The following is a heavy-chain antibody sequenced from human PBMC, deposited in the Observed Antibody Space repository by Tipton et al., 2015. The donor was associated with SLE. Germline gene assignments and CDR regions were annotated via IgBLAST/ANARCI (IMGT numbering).Heavy chain of an antibody. CDR1: GGSISSSSYY. CDR2: IYYSGST. J-gene: IGHJ4*02. V-gene: IGHV4-39*07. CDR3: ARHRSYFDY. Sequence: TLSLTCTVSGGSISSSSYYWGWIRPPPGKGLEWIGGIYYSGSTYYNPSLKSRVTISVDTSKNQFSLKLSSVTAADTAVYYCARHRSYFDYWGQGTLVTVSS.